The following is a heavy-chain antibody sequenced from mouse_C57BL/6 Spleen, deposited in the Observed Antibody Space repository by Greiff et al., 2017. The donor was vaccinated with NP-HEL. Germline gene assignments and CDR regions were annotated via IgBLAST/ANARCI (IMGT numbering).Heavy chain of an antibody. D-gene: IGHD1-1*01. V-gene: IGHV1-64*01. CDR3: ARLGEDYYGSEDY. J-gene: IGHJ2*01. CDR2: IHPNSGST. CDR1: GYTFTSYW. Sequence: QVQLQQPGAELVKPGASVKLSCKASGYTFTSYWMHWVKQRPGQGLEWIGMIHPNSGSTNYNEKFKSKATLTVDKSSSTAYMQLSSLTSEDSAVYYWARLGEDYYGSEDYWGQGTTLTVSS.